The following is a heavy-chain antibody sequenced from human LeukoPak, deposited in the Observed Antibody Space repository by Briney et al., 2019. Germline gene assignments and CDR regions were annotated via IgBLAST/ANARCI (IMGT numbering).Heavy chain of an antibody. CDR3: ARDATPDGVILDY. D-gene: IGHD2-8*02. Sequence: PGGSLILSCAASGFTFSSHWMTWVRQAPGKGLEWVANINQDGSEEYYVDSLMGRFSISRDNAKKSLYLRMNSLRADDTAVYYCARDATPDGVILDYWGQGALVTVSS. J-gene: IGHJ4*02. V-gene: IGHV3-7*05. CDR2: INQDGSEE. CDR1: GFTFSSHW.